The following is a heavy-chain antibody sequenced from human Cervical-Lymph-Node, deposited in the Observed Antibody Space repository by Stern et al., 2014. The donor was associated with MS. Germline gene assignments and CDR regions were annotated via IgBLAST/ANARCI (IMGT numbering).Heavy chain of an antibody. Sequence: EVQLVQSGAEVKKPGESLKISCKGSGYSFSNFWIGWVRQMPGKGLEWMGIIYPGDSDTKYSPSFQGQVTISADKPISPAFLKWGSLKAWTTAIYYCAKTLSGGSRYFDLWGRGPLVTVSS. CDR1: GYSFSNFW. J-gene: IGHJ2*01. CDR3: AKTLSGGSRYFDL. V-gene: IGHV5-51*04. D-gene: IGHD3-16*01. CDR2: IYPGDSDT.